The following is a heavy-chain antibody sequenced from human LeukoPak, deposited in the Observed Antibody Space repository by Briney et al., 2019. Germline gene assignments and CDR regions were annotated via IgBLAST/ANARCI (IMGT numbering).Heavy chain of an antibody. CDR2: IWYDGSNK. D-gene: IGHD2-21*02. J-gene: IGHJ4*02. CDR1: GFTFSSYG. V-gene: IGHV3-33*01. CDR3: ATEDKPMGGDPSIAF. Sequence: PGGSLRLSCAASGFTFSSYGMHWVRQAPGKGLEWVAVIWYDGSNKYYADSVRGRFTISRANSKSTLYLQMNSLRAEDTAVYYCATEDKPMGGDPSIAFWGQGTLVTVSS.